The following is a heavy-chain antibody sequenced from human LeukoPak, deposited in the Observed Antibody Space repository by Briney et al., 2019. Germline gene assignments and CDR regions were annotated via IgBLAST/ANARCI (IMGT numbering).Heavy chain of an antibody. Sequence: ASVKVSCKASGYTFTSYGISWVRQAPGQGLEWMGWIGAYNGNTNYAQKLQGRVTMTTDTSKSTAYMELRSLRSDDTAVYYCARGYYYGSGSYYGGGAFDIWGQGTMVTVSS. CDR3: ARGYYYGSGSYYGGGAFDI. J-gene: IGHJ3*02. CDR2: IGAYNGNT. D-gene: IGHD3-10*01. CDR1: GYTFTSYG. V-gene: IGHV1-18*01.